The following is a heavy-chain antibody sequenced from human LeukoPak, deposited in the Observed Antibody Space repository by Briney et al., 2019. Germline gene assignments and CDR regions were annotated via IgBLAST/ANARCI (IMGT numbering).Heavy chain of an antibody. D-gene: IGHD3-10*01. V-gene: IGHV3-21*01. CDR2: ISSSSSYI. CDR3: ARVFRENYYYMDV. Sequence: PGGSLRLSCAASGFTFSSYSMNWVRQAPGKGLEWVSSISSSSSYIYYADSVKGRFTISRDNAKNSLYLQMNSLRAEDTAVYYCARVFRENYYYMDVWGKGTTVTISS. J-gene: IGHJ6*03. CDR1: GFTFSSYS.